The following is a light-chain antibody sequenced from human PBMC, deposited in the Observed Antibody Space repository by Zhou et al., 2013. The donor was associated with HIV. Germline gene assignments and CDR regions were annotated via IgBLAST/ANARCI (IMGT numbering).Light chain of an antibody. CDR1: QSVDSKY. CDR2: GTS. J-gene: IGKJ1*01. Sequence: EIVLSQSPGTLSLSPGESTTLSCRASQSVDSKYLAWYQQKPGQAPRLLIYGTSTRATGIPDRFSGSGSGTDFTLTISRLEPEDFAVYFCQQYGSSPGTFGQGTKVEIK. V-gene: IGKV3-20*01. CDR3: QQYGSSPGT.